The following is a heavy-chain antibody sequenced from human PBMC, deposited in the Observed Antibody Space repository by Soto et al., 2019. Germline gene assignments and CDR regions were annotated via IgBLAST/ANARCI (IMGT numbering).Heavy chain of an antibody. D-gene: IGHD2-2*01. CDR3: ARYRYCSSTSCYKNHDAFDI. J-gene: IGHJ3*02. Sequence: EVQLVESGGGLVKPGGYLRLSCAASGFTFSSYSMNWVRQAPGKGLEWVSSISSSSSYIYYADSVKGRFTIARDNAKNSLYLQMNSLRAKDTAVYYCARYRYCSSTSCYKNHDAFDIWGQGTMVTVSS. CDR2: ISSSSSYI. CDR1: GFTFSSYS. V-gene: IGHV3-21*01.